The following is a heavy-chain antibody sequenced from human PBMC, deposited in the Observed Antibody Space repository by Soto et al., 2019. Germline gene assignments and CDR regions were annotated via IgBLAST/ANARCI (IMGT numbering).Heavy chain of an antibody. CDR2: FYWDDDK. V-gene: IGHV2-5*02. D-gene: IGHD3-16*01. Sequence: QITLKESGPTLVKPTQTLTLTCTFSGFSLSTSGVGVGWLRQPPGTALEWFALFYWDDDKRYSPSLKSRLTITKDTSKNLVVLTMTNMDPVDTATHYCARANYDYIWGSPDFDCWGQGALVTVSS. CDR1: GFSLSTSGVG. J-gene: IGHJ4*02. CDR3: ARANYDYIWGSPDFDC.